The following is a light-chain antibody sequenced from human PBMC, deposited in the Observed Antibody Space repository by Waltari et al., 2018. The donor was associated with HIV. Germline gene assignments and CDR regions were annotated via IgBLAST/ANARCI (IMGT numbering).Light chain of an antibody. V-gene: IGLV3-1*01. J-gene: IGLJ3*02. CDR3: QAWDSGTIV. Sequence: SYDLTQPPSVSVSSGQTATVTCPGVNLAHKSVSWYHQRSGQSPVLVIYQDTKRPPGIPERFFGSTSENTATLTINETQPLDEAHYSCQAWDSGTIVFGGGTSLTVL. CDR1: NLAHKS. CDR2: QDT.